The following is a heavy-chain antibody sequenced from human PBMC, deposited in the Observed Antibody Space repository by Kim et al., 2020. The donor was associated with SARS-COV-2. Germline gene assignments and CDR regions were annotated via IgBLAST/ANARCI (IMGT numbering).Heavy chain of an antibody. CDR3: ASWIYGSGSYH. CDR1: GFTFSSYA. D-gene: IGHD3-10*01. CDR2: ISYDGSNK. J-gene: IGHJ4*02. Sequence: GGSLRLSCAASGFTFSSYAMHWVRQAPGKGLEWVAVISYDGSNKYYADSVKGRFTISRDNSKNTLYLQMNSLRAEDTAVYYCASWIYGSGSYHWGQGTLVTVSS. V-gene: IGHV3-30*04.